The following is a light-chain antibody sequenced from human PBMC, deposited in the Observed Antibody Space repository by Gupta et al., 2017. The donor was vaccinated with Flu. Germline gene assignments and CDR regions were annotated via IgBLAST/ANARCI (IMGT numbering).Light chain of an antibody. CDR2: GAS. CDR3: KQSYITPVT. J-gene: IGKJ3*01. CDR1: QFLSSS. V-gene: IGKV1-39*01. Sequence: DIQMTQSPSSLSASVGDSVTITCRASQFLSSSLNWYQQKPGKAPKLLIYGASSLQSGVPARFSGSGSGTDFTLTISSLQPEDFAAYYCKQSYITPVTFVPGTKVNIK.